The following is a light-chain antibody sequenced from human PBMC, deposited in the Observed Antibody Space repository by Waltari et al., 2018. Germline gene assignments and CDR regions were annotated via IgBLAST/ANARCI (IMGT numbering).Light chain of an antibody. CDR2: KAS. V-gene: IGKV1-5*03. Sequence: DIQMTQSPSTLSASVGDRGTITCRASPSISSWLAWYQQKPGKAPKHLIYKASTLQSGIPSRFSGSGSGTDFTLTISSLHPDDFATYYCQQYHTYWAFGQGTKVEIK. CDR1: PSISSW. J-gene: IGKJ1*01. CDR3: QQYHTYWA.